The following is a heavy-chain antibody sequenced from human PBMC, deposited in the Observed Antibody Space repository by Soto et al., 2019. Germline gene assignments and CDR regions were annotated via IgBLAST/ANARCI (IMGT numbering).Heavy chain of an antibody. J-gene: IGHJ6*02. CDR3: ARATYFYDSSGYSGYGLDV. Sequence: QVQLVESGGGVVQFGRSLRLSCVASGFTFSSYGMHWVRQAPGKGLEWVAVIWYDGSKKYYADSVKGRFTISRDNSENTLYVQINSLRAEDTAVYYCARATYFYDSSGYSGYGLDVWGRGTTVTVSS. V-gene: IGHV3-33*01. D-gene: IGHD3-22*01. CDR2: IWYDGSKK. CDR1: GFTFSSYG.